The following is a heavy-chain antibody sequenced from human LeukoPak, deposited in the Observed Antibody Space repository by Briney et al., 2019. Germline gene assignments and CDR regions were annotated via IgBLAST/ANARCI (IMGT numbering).Heavy chain of an antibody. J-gene: IGHJ4*02. CDR2: IYYSGNT. V-gene: IGHV4-59*01. CDR3: ARDWYGGNPFDY. CDR1: GGSISSYY. Sequence: PSETLSLTCTVSGGSISSYYWSWIRQPPGKGLEWIGYIYYSGNTKYNPSLKSRVTISVNTSKNQFSLKLTSVTAADTAVYYCARDWYGGNPFDYWGQGTLVTVS. D-gene: IGHD4-23*01.